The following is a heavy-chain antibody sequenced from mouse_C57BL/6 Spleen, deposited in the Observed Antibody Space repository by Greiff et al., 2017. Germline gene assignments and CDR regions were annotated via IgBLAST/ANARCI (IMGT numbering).Heavy chain of an antibody. CDR2: IDPSDSYT. J-gene: IGHJ1*03. Sequence: VQLQQPGAELVRPGTSVKLSCKASGYTFTSYWMHWVKQRPGQGLEWIGVIDPSDSYTNYNQKFKGKATLTVDTSSSTAYMQLSSLTSEDSAVYYCARGRVYGSSPHWYFDVWGTGTTVTVSS. CDR1: GYTFTSYW. D-gene: IGHD1-1*01. CDR3: ARGRVYGSSPHWYFDV. V-gene: IGHV1-59*01.